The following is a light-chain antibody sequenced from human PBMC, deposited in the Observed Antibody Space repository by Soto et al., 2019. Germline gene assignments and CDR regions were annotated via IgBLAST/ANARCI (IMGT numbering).Light chain of an antibody. CDR3: AAWDESLNGLVV. CDR2: SND. J-gene: IGLJ2*01. Sequence: QSVLTQPPSASGTPGQRVTISCSGSNSNIGSNTANWYQQLPGTATKLLIYSNDQRPSGVPDRFSGSKSGTSASLAISGLQSEDEADYYCAAWDESLNGLVVFGGGTKLTVL. CDR1: NSNIGSNT. V-gene: IGLV1-44*01.